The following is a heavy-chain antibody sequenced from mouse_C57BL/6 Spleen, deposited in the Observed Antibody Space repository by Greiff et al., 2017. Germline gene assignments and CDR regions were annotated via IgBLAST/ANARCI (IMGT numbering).Heavy chain of an antibody. CDR2: INPGSGGT. CDR3: ERNHLSVY. V-gene: IGHV1-54*01. Sequence: QVQLQQSGAELVRPGTSVKVSCKASGYAFTNYLIEWVKQRPGQGLEWIGVINPGSGGTNYNEKFKGKATLTADKSSSTAYMQLSSLTSEDSAVYFCERNHLSVYGGRGTTLTVSS. D-gene: IGHD6-2*01. CDR1: GYAFTNYL. J-gene: IGHJ2*01.